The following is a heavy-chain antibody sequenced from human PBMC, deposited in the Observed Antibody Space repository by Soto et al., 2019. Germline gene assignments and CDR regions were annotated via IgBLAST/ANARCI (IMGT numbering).Heavy chain of an antibody. D-gene: IGHD6-6*01. CDR2: ITGSGGNI. V-gene: IGHV3-23*01. CDR3: AKDLEFSSQYYYYYMDV. Sequence: EVQLLESGGGLVQPGGSLRLSCVASGVTFSNYAMSWVRQAPGRGLEWVSGITGSGGNIHHANYVKGRFTISRDNSKDTLYLQMNSLRAEDTAIYYCAKDLEFSSQYYYYYMDVWGKGTTVTVSS. CDR1: GVTFSNYA. J-gene: IGHJ6*03.